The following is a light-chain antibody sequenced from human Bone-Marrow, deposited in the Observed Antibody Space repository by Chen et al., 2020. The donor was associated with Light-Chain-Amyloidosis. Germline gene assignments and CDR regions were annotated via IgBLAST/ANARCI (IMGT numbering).Light chain of an antibody. J-gene: IGKJ3*01. CDR2: GAS. Sequence: ELVLTQSPGTLSLSPGERATLSCRASQSGSSSYLAWYQQKPGQAPRLLIYGASSRATGIPDRFSGSGSGTDFTLTVSRREPEDCAVYYCQQYGSSPVTFGPGTKVDIK. V-gene: IGKV3-20*01. CDR3: QQYGSSPVT. CDR1: QSGSSSY.